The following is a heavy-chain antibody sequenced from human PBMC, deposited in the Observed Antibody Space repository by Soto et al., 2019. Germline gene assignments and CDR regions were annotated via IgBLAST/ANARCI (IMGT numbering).Heavy chain of an antibody. J-gene: IGHJ6*02. CDR1: GFTFSSYS. V-gene: IGHV3-48*02. D-gene: IGHD2-2*01. CDR3: ARDPLYCSSTSCYTGYYGMDV. CDR2: ISSSSSTI. Sequence: GSLRLSCAASGFTFSSYSMNWVRQAPGKGLEWVSYISSSSSTIYYADSVKGRFTISRDNAKNSLYLQMNSLRDEDTAVYYCARDPLYCSSTSCYTGYYGMDVWGQGTTVTVSS.